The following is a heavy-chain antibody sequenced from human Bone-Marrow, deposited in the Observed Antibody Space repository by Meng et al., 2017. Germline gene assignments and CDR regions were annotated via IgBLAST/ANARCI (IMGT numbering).Heavy chain of an antibody. CDR1: GYTFPDYW. CDR3: ARVLAYYYDSSGYSPYDAFDI. Sequence: ASVKVSCKASGYTFPDYWLHWVRQAPGQGLEWMGRINPNSGGTNYAQKFQGRVTMTRDTSISTAYMELSRLRSDDTAVYYCARVLAYYYDSSGYSPYDAFDIWGQGTMVTVSS. CDR2: INPNSGGT. V-gene: IGHV1-2*06. J-gene: IGHJ3*02. D-gene: IGHD3-22*01.